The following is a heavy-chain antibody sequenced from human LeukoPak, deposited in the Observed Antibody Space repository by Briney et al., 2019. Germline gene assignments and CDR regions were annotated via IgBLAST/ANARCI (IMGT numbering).Heavy chain of an antibody. CDR3: AILYDFWSGFGDY. D-gene: IGHD3-3*01. CDR2: IVVGSGNT. V-gene: IGHV1-58*02. J-gene: IGHJ4*02. Sequence: GASVKVSCKASGFTFTSSAMQWVRQARGQRLEWIGWIVVGSGNTNYAQKFQERVTITRDMSTSTAYMELSSLRSEDTAVYYCAILYDFWSGFGDYWGQGTLVTVSS. CDR1: GFTFTSSA.